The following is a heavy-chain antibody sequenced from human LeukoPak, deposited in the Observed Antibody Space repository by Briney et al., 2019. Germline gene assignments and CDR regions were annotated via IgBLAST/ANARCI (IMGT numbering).Heavy chain of an antibody. CDR1: GYSISSGYY. CDR2: IYHSGST. J-gene: IGHJ4*02. V-gene: IGHV4-38-2*01. D-gene: IGHD3-22*01. CDR3: TSRTYYYDRRHAGLNDY. Sequence: SETLSLTCAVSGYSISSGYYWGWIRQPPGKGLEWIGSIYHSGSTYYNPSLKSRVTISVDTSKNQFSLKLSSVTAADTAVYYCTSRTYYYDRRHAGLNDYWGQGTLVTVSS.